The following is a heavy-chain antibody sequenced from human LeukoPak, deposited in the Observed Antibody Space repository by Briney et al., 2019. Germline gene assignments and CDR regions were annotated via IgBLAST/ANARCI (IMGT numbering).Heavy chain of an antibody. CDR1: GFTFSSYA. Sequence: GGSLRLSCAASGFTFSSYAMSWVRQAPGKGLEWVSAISGSGGSTYYADSVKGRFTISRDNAKNSLYLQMNSLRAEDTALYYCAKEGSYGSFDYWGQGTLVTVSS. CDR2: ISGSGGST. D-gene: IGHD5-18*01. V-gene: IGHV3-23*01. CDR3: AKEGSYGSFDY. J-gene: IGHJ4*02.